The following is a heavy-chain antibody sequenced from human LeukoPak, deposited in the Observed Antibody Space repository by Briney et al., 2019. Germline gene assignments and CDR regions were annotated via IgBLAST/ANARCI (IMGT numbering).Heavy chain of an antibody. D-gene: IGHD2-15*01. CDR2: IYYSGST. CDR3: ARGRSGPLSAFDY. CDR1: GGSISSYY. Sequence: SETLSLTCTVSGGSISSYYWSWVRQPPGKGLEWIGYIYYSGSTNYNPSLKSRVTISVDTSKNQFSLKLSSVTAADTAVYYCARGRSGPLSAFDYWGQGTLVTVSS. V-gene: IGHV4-59*01. J-gene: IGHJ4*02.